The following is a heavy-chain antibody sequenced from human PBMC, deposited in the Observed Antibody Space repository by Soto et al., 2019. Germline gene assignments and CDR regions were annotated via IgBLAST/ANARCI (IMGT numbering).Heavy chain of an antibody. Sequence: QVKLVESGGGVVQPGRSLRLSCEASGFTFSGYGMYWVRQAPGKGLEWVAVISHDGTKKYYADSVMGRFTMSRDNPRNTVYLQMDSLRVEDTALYYCAKVGGSRHTLPYEEFRLPPDHWGQGTLVTVSP. J-gene: IGHJ4*02. CDR2: ISHDGTKK. D-gene: IGHD3-16*01. V-gene: IGHV3-30*18. CDR3: AKVGGSRHTLPYEEFRLPPDH. CDR1: GFTFSGYG.